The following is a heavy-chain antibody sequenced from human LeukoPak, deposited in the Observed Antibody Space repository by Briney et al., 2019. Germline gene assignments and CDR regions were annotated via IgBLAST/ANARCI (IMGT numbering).Heavy chain of an antibody. D-gene: IGHD3-22*01. CDR2: TSGSGGST. CDR3: AKDMGYYYDSSGYYPHDY. J-gene: IGHJ4*02. V-gene: IGHV3-23*01. Sequence: HPGRSLRLSCTASGFNFGDYAMSWVRQAPGKGLEWVSATSGSGGSTYYADSVKGRFTISRDNSKNTLYLQMNSLRAEDTAVYYCAKDMGYYYDSSGYYPHDYWGQGTLVTVSS. CDR1: GFNFGDYA.